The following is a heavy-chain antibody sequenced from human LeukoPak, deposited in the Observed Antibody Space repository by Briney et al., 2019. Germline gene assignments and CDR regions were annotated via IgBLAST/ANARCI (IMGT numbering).Heavy chain of an antibody. CDR3: ARGRKFGRNNYYGSGSYQPVKYYFDY. D-gene: IGHD3-10*01. V-gene: IGHV1-8*01. CDR2: MNPNSGNT. J-gene: IGHJ4*02. Sequence: GASVKVSCKASGYTFTSYDINWVRQATGQGLEWMGWMNPNSGNTGYAQKFQGRVTMTRNTSISTAYMELSSLRSEDTAVYYCARGRKFGRNNYYGSGSYQPVKYYFDYWGQGTLVTVSS. CDR1: GYTFTSYD.